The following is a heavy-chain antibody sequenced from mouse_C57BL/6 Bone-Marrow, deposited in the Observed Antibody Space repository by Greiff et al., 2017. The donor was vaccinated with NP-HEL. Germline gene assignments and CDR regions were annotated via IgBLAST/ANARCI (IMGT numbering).Heavy chain of an antibody. V-gene: IGHV1-81*01. CDR1: GYTFTSYG. J-gene: IGHJ3*01. Sequence: VQVVESGAELARPGASVKLSCKASGYTFTSYGISWVKQRTGQGLEWIGEIYPRSGNTYYNEKFKGKATLTADKSSSTAYMELRSLTSEDSAVYFCARWGGFAYWGQGTLVTVSA. CDR2: IYPRSGNT. CDR3: ARWGGFAY.